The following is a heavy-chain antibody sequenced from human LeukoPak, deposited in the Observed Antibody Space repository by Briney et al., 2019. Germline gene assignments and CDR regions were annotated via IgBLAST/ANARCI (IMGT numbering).Heavy chain of an antibody. CDR3: AREMNYDDYRTSDY. CDR2: VDSKSGGK. V-gene: IGHV1-2*02. Sequence: ASVKVSCQASGYTFTGYYMHWVRQPPGQGFEWLGRVDSKSGGKNYAQKFQGRVTMTRETSISTVYMQLISLRSDDTAVYYCAREMNYDDYRTSDYWGQGTLVTVSS. D-gene: IGHD4-17*01. CDR1: GYTFTGYY. J-gene: IGHJ4*02.